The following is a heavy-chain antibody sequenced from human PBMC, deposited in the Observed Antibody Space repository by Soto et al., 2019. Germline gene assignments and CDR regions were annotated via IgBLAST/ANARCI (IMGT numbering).Heavy chain of an antibody. CDR1: GDSISSVNW. J-gene: IGHJ5*02. CDR2: IYHTGIT. Sequence: SETLSLTCAVSGDSISSVNWWSWVRQSPGQGLEWIGDIYHTGITNYNPSLQSRVTISVDKSKNEFSLNLTSVTAADTAVYYCARGAGPPWFDPWGQGILVTVSS. V-gene: IGHV4-4*02. CDR3: ARGAGPPWFDP.